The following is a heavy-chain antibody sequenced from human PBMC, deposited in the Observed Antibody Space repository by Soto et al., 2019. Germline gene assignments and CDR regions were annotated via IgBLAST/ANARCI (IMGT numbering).Heavy chain of an antibody. CDR3: AKECCSGGSPHQQYYFDY. CDR1: GFTFSSYA. D-gene: IGHD2-15*01. V-gene: IGHV3-23*01. CDR2: ISGSGGST. J-gene: IGHJ4*02. Sequence: GGSLRLSCAASGFTFSSYAMSWVRQAPGKGLEWVSAISGSGGSTYYADSGKGRFTISRDNSKNTLYLQMNSLRAEDTAVYYCAKECCSGGSPHQQYYFDYWGQGTLVTVSS.